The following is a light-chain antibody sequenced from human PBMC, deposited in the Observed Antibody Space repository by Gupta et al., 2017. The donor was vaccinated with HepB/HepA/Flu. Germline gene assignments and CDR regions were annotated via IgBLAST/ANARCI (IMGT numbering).Light chain of an antibody. J-gene: IGKJ1*01. Sequence: DIQMTQPPSSLSASVGDRVTTTCRASQSISNYLNWYQQKPGKAPKLLIYAASTLQSGVPSRFSASGPGTXFTLTIXRLQPQNFPTNCFQQSDTTPWTFGXGTKVEIK. V-gene: IGKV1-39*01. CDR3: QQSDTTPWT. CDR2: AAS. CDR1: QSISNY.